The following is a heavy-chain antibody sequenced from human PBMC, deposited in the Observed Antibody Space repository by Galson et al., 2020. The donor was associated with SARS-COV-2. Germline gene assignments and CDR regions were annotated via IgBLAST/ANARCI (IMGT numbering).Heavy chain of an antibody. Sequence: GESLKISRAASGFTFSSYSMNWVRQAPGKGLEWVSSISSSSSYIYYADSVKGRFTISRDNAKNSLYLQMNSLRAEDTAVYYCARDRGYSSSWEEYFQHWGQGTLVTVSS. V-gene: IGHV3-21*01. J-gene: IGHJ1*01. D-gene: IGHD6-13*01. CDR2: ISSSSSYI. CDR3: ARDRGYSSSWEEYFQH. CDR1: GFTFSSYS.